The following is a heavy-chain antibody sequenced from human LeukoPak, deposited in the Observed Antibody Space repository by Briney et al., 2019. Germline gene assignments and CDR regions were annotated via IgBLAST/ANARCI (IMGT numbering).Heavy chain of an antibody. CDR2: IHPRSSTI. CDR1: GFTFSGYE. V-gene: IGHV3-48*03. D-gene: IGHD2-15*01. J-gene: IGHJ1*01. CDR3: ARSEDGGTQH. Sequence: GGSLRLSCAASGFTFSGYEMIWVRQAPGKGPEWISYIHPRSSTIYYADSVKGRFTTSRDNAKSSLYLQMNSLRDEDTAIYYCARSEDGGTQHWGQGTLVTVSS.